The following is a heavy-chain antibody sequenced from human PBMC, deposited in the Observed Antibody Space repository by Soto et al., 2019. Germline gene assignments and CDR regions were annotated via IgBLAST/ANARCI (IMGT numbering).Heavy chain of an antibody. CDR1: GGSISTSSYF. J-gene: IGHJ4*02. D-gene: IGHD3-22*01. V-gene: IGHV4-39*01. CDR2: IYYSGST. CDR3: ARDYDSSGDY. Sequence: QLQLQESGPGLVKPSETLSLTCTVSGGSISTSSYFWGWIRQPPGKGLEWIGSIYYSGSTYYNPSLKSRVTRSVDTSKNQFSLKLSSVTAADTAVYYCARDYDSSGDYWGQGTLVTVSS.